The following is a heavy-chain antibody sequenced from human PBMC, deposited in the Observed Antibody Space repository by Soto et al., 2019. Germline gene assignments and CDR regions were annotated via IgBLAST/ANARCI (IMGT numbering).Heavy chain of an antibody. CDR2: IYYSGST. Sequence: SETKSLSRNVDEGSSSSSSYCCGWIRPPQGKGLEWIGSIYYSGSTYYNPSLKIRVTISVDTSKNQFSLKLSSVTAADTAVYYCARGDKDYYGSGSYYNYWGQGTLVTVSS. V-gene: IGHV4-39*01. J-gene: IGHJ4*02. CDR1: EGSSSSSSYC. CDR3: ARGDKDYYGSGSYYNY. D-gene: IGHD3-10*01.